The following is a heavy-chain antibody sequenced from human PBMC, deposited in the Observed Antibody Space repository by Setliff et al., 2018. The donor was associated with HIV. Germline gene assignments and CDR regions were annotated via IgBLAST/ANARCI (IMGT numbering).Heavy chain of an antibody. Sequence: PGGSLRLSCAASGFTFSSYGMHWVRQAPGKGLEWVAVIWYDGNNKYYADSVKGRFTISRDNARNSLSLQLNSLRAEDTTVYYCARDPRDSTSGTWNFVDHYFDYWGQGTLVTVSS. CDR1: GFTFSSYG. CDR3: ARDPRDSTSGTWNFVDHYFDY. CDR2: IWYDGNNK. D-gene: IGHD2-2*01. J-gene: IGHJ4*02. V-gene: IGHV3-33*08.